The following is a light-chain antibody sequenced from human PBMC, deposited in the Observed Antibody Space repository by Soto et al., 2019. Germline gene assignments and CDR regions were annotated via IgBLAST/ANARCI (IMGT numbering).Light chain of an antibody. Sequence: QSALTPPASVSGSPVQAITISCTGTSSDVGGYNYVSWYQQHPGKAPKLMIYDVSNRPSGVSNRFSGSKSGNTASLTISGLQAEDEADYYCSSYTSSSTNYVFGTGTKVTVL. CDR3: SSYTSSSTNYV. J-gene: IGLJ1*01. CDR1: SSDVGGYNY. CDR2: DVS. V-gene: IGLV2-14*01.